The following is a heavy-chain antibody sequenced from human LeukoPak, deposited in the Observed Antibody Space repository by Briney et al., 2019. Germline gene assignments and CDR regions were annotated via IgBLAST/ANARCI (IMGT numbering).Heavy chain of an antibody. J-gene: IGHJ3*02. V-gene: IGHV3-33*08. D-gene: IGHD3-22*01. Sequence: PGGSLRLSCEASGITGAPFSSHWIHWVRQAPGKGLGWVAVIWYDGSNKYYADSVKGRFTISRDNSKNTLYLQMNSLRAEDTAVYYCARDSSAYDAFDIWGQGTLVTVSS. CDR2: IWYDGSNK. CDR3: ARDSSAYDAFDI. CDR1: GITGAPFSSHW.